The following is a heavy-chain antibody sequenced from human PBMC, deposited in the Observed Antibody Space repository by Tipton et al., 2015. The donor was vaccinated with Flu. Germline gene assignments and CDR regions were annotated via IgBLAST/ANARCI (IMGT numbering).Heavy chain of an antibody. V-gene: IGHV4-4*07. J-gene: IGHJ4*03. Sequence: TLSLTCTVSGGSLSSFYWSWIRQPVGMGLEWIGRIYTSGSAIHNPSLKSRVTMSVDTSKNQFSLKLSSVTAADTAVYYCARASGSGTYVIFDYWGQGTTVTVSS. CDR2: IYTSGSA. D-gene: IGHD3-10*01. CDR3: ARASGSGTYVIFDY. CDR1: GGSLSSFY.